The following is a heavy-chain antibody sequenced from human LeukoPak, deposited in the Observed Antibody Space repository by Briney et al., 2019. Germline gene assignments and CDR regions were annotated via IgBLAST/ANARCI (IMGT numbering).Heavy chain of an antibody. CDR1: GFTLRDNF. D-gene: IGHD6-25*01. CDR2: ISTSGSTT. V-gene: IGHV3-11*01. Sequence: GGSLRLSCAASGFTLRDNFMSWIRQAPGQGLEWVSYISTSGSTTFYADSVKGRFTISRDNAKNSVFLEMNSLRADDTAVYFCVREGSTGYFDAWGQGTLVTVSS. CDR3: VREGSTGYFDA. J-gene: IGHJ5*02.